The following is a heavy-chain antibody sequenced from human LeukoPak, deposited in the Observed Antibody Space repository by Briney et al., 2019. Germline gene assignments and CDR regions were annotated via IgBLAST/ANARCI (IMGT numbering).Heavy chain of an antibody. J-gene: IGHJ4*02. CDR2: ISYDGSNK. Sequence: GRSLRLSCAASGFTFSSYGMHWVRQAPGKGLEWVAVISYDGSNKYYADSVKGRFTISRDNSKNTLYLQMNSLRAEDTAVYYCARWLSDKIDSNGYLDYWGQGTLVAVSS. D-gene: IGHD5-18*01. V-gene: IGHV3-30*03. CDR3: ARWLSDKIDSNGYLDY. CDR1: GFTFSSYG.